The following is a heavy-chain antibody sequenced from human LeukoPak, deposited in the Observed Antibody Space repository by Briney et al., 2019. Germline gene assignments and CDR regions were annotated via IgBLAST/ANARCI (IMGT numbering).Heavy chain of an antibody. D-gene: IGHD1-26*01. J-gene: IGHJ3*02. CDR3: ARAGGSYRSYDFDI. Sequence: PSETLSLTCTVSGGSISSGSYYWSWIRQPAGKGLEWIGRIYTSGSTNYNPSLKSRVTISVDTSKNQFSLKLSSVTAADTAVYYCARAGGSYRSYDFDIWGQGTMVTVSS. V-gene: IGHV4-61*02. CDR2: IYTSGST. CDR1: GGSISSGSYY.